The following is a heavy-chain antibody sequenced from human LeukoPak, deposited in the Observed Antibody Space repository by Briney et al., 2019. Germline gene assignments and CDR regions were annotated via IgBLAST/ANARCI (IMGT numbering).Heavy chain of an antibody. CDR2: IWYDGSKK. CDR3: ARELSSSRYNWFDP. D-gene: IGHD6-19*01. J-gene: IGHJ5*02. Sequence: GGSLRLSCAASGFTFSSYGMHWVRQAPGKGLEGVAVIWYDGSKKYYADSVKGRFTIARENSKKKLYLQMNSLRAEDTAVYYCARELSSSRYNWFDPWGQGTLVTVSS. V-gene: IGHV3-33*01. CDR1: GFTFSSYG.